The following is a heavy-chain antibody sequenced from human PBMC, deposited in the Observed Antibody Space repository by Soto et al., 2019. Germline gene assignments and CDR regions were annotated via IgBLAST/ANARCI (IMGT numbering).Heavy chain of an antibody. J-gene: IGHJ4*02. Sequence: QVQLVQSGAEVKKPGSSVKVSCKASEGTFSSYAISWVRQAPGQGLEWMGGIIPIFGTANYAQKFQGRVTMTTDTSTSTAYMELRSLRSDDTAVYYCARSELELYFAVYWGQGTLVTVSS. D-gene: IGHD1-7*01. CDR3: ARSELELYFAVY. CDR2: IIPIFGTA. V-gene: IGHV1-69*06. CDR1: EGTFSSYA.